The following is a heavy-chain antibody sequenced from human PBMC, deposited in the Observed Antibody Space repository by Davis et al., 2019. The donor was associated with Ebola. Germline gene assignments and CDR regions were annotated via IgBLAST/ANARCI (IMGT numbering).Heavy chain of an antibody. Sequence: GESLKISCAASGFTFSRSWMHWVRQAPGKGLLWVSRIHGDGSSTSYADSVKGRFTISRDNAKNTLYLQMNSLRAEDTAVYYCVRDAGRLLLSGRFDPWGQGTLVTVSS. V-gene: IGHV3-74*01. CDR3: VRDAGRLLLSGRFDP. CDR2: IHGDGSST. D-gene: IGHD2/OR15-2a*01. CDR1: GFTFSRSW. J-gene: IGHJ5*02.